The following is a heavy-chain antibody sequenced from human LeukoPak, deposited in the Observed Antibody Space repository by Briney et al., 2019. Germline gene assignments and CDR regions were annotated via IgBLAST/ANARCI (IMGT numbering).Heavy chain of an antibody. CDR1: GGSISSYY. V-gene: IGHV4-59*01. J-gene: IGHJ4*02. CDR3: AGGAAARRSDY. CDR2: IYYSGST. Sequence: PSETLSLTCTVSGGSISSYYWSWIRQPPGKGLEWIGYIYYSGSTNYNPSLKSRVTISVDTSKNQFSLKLSSVTAADTAVYYCAGGAAARRSDYWGQGTLVTVSS. D-gene: IGHD6-6*01.